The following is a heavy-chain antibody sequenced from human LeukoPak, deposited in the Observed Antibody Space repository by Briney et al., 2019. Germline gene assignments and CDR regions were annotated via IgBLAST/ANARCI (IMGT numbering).Heavy chain of an antibody. CDR2: FDPEDGET. CDR3: ATDSTGSSWYRDWFDP. J-gene: IGHJ5*02. Sequence: GASVKVSCKVSGYTLTELSMHWVRQAPGKGLEWMGGFDPEDGETIYAQKFQGRVTMTEDTSTDTAYMELSSLRFEDTAVYYCATDSTGSSWYRDWFDPWGQGTLVTVSS. CDR1: GYTLTELS. D-gene: IGHD6-13*01. V-gene: IGHV1-24*01.